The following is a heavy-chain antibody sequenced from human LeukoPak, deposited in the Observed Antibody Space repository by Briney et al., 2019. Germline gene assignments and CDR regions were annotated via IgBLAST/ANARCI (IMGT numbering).Heavy chain of an antibody. CDR1: GGSISSSSYY. Sequence: SETLCLTCTVSGGSISSSSYYWGWIRQPPGKGVEWIGSIYDSGSTYYTPSLKSRVTIAVDTSKNQFSLRLSSVTAADTAVYYCAREGYSGYDSRYFDLWGRGTLVTVSS. CDR3: AREGYSGYDSRYFDL. CDR2: IYDSGST. D-gene: IGHD5-12*01. J-gene: IGHJ2*01. V-gene: IGHV4-39*07.